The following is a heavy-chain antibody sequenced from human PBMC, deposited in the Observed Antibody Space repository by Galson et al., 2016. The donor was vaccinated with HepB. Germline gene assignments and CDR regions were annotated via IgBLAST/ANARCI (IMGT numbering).Heavy chain of an antibody. J-gene: IGHJ4*02. D-gene: IGHD3-22*01. CDR3: AKVRYDSSSYQSPYFDH. Sequence: ALRLSCAASGFTFRNYWMHWVRQVPREGLVWVARINSDGSGINYADSVKGRFTISRDNAKNTLYLQMNSLRVEDTAVYYCAKVRYDSSSYQSPYFDHWGQGILVTVSS. CDR1: GFTFRNYW. CDR2: INSDGSGI. V-gene: IGHV3-74*01.